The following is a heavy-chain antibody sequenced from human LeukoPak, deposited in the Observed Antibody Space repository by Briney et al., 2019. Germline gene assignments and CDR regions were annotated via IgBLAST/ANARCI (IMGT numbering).Heavy chain of an antibody. D-gene: IGHD3-22*01. J-gene: IGHJ4*02. CDR2: IIPIFGTA. CDR3: ARAREPYYYDSSIDY. V-gene: IGHV1-69*13. CDR1: GGTFSSYA. Sequence: SVKVSCKASGGTFSSYAISRVRQAPGQGLEWMGGIIPIFGTANYAQKFQGRVTITADESTSTAYMELSSLRSEDTAVYYCARAREPYYYDSSIDYWGQGTLVTVSS.